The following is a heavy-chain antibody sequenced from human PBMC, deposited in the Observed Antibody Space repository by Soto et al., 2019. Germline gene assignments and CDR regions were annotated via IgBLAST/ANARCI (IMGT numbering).Heavy chain of an antibody. V-gene: IGHV4-34*01. CDR3: VAEVGVRSFDN. Sequence: SETLSLTCTVSGGSFSGYFWTWIRQPPGKGLEWLAEINHSGITNYNPSVESRVSMSVDTSKNQFSLRLYSVTAADTAVYYCVAEVGVRSFDNWGQGTLVTVSS. D-gene: IGHD2-15*01. J-gene: IGHJ4*02. CDR2: INHSGIT. CDR1: GGSFSGYF.